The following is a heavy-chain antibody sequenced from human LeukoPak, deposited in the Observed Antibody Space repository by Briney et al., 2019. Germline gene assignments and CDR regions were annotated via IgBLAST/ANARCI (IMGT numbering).Heavy chain of an antibody. D-gene: IGHD2-2*01. CDR2: INPNSGGT. Sequence: GASVKVSCKASGYTFTDYYMHWVRQAPGQGLEWMGWINPNSGGTRYAQKFQGRVTMTRDTSISTAYMELSRLRSDDTAVYYCARDFGSSALGVYWGQGTLVTVSS. V-gene: IGHV1-2*02. J-gene: IGHJ4*02. CDR1: GYTFTDYY. CDR3: ARDFGSSALGVY.